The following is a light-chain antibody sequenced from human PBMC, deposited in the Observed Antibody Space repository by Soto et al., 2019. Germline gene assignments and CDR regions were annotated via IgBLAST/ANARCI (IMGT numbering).Light chain of an antibody. Sequence: AIQMTQSPSSLSASVGDRVTIICRASQGIRNDLGWYQQKPGKAPKLLMYAASRLQSGVPSRFSGSGSGTDFTLTISSLQPEDFATYYCLQDYDFPWTFGQGTKVEIK. CDR1: QGIRND. J-gene: IGKJ1*01. V-gene: IGKV1-6*01. CDR2: AAS. CDR3: LQDYDFPWT.